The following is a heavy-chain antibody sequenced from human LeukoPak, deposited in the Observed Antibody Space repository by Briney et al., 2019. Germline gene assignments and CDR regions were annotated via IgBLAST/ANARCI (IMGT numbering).Heavy chain of an antibody. V-gene: IGHV4-39*07. J-gene: IGHJ4*02. CDR2: IYYSGST. CDR3: ARGTSDSSGYSFDY. CDR1: GGSISSSSYY. Sequence: PSETLSLTCTVSGGSISSSSYYWGWIRQPPGKGLEWIGSIYYSGSTYYNPSLKSRVTISVDTSKNQFSLKLSSVTAPDTAVYYCARGTSDSSGYSFDYWGQGTLVTVSS. D-gene: IGHD3-22*01.